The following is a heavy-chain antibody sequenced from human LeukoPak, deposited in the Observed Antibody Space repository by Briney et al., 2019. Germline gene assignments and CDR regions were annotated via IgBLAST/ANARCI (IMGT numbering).Heavy chain of an antibody. CDR1: GGSISSSSYY. CDR2: IYYSGST. CDR3: ARRGYYDSRGWFDP. J-gene: IGHJ5*02. V-gene: IGHV4-39*01. Sequence: SETLSLTCSVSGGSISSSSYYWGWIRQPPGKGLEWIGSIYYSGSTYYNPSLKSRVTISVDTSKNQFSLKLSSVTAADTAVYYCARRGYYDSRGWFDPWGQGTLVTVSS. D-gene: IGHD3-22*01.